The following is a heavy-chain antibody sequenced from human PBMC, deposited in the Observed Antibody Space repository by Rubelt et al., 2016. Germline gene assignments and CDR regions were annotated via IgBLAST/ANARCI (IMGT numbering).Heavy chain of an antibody. J-gene: IGHJ4*02. V-gene: IGHV3-30*18. Sequence: GGGVVQPGRSLRLSCAASGFTFSDYLMHWVRQAPGKGLEWVTDISYDGSNEYYADSVKGRFTISRDNSKNTLNLQMNSLRAEDTAVYYCAKDGGSYYGDYWGQGTLVTVSS. CDR2: ISYDGSNE. CDR1: GFTFSDYL. CDR3: AKDGGSYYGDY. D-gene: IGHD1-26*01.